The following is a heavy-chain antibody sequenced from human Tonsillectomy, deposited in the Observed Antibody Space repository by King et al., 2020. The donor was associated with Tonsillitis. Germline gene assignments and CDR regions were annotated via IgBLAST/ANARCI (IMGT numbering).Heavy chain of an antibody. V-gene: IGHV3-21*01. J-gene: IGHJ2*01. Sequence: VQLVESGGGLVKPGGSLRLSCAASGFTFSSYSMNWVRQAPVKGLEWVSSISSSSSYIYYADSVKGRFTISRDNAKNSLYLQMNSLRAEDTAVYYCARVARGDTGWYFDLWGRGTLVTVSS. CDR1: GFTFSSYS. CDR2: ISSSSSYI. D-gene: IGHD2-21*01. CDR3: ARVARGDTGWYFDL.